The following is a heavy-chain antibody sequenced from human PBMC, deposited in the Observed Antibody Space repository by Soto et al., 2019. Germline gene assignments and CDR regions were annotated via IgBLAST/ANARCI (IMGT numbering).Heavy chain of an antibody. Sequence: QLQLQESGSGLVKPSQTLSLTCAVSGASVDSGGYSWSWIRQPPGKGLEWIGYIYHGVSTDYNPSRKSRVTISVDSSKHLFSRSLSSVTAADTAVYFCVRSGCSSTACHTDWFDPWGPGTLVTVSS. J-gene: IGHJ5*02. CDR3: VRSGCSSTACHTDWFDP. D-gene: IGHD2-2*01. V-gene: IGHV4-30-2*01. CDR1: GASVDSGGYS. CDR2: IYHGVST.